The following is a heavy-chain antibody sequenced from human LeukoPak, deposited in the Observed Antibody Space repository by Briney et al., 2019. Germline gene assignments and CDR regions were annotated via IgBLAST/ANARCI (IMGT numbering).Heavy chain of an antibody. J-gene: IGHJ4*02. Sequence: SETLSLTCSVSGGSISSYYRSWIRQPAGKGLEWIGRIYSSGTITYNPSLQSRVTMSVDTSKNEFSLKMSSVTAADTAVYYCGRVGNDLYPYYFDYWGQGTLVTVSS. CDR2: IYSSGTI. D-gene: IGHD5/OR15-5a*01. V-gene: IGHV4-4*07. CDR3: GRVGNDLYPYYFDY. CDR1: GGSISSYY.